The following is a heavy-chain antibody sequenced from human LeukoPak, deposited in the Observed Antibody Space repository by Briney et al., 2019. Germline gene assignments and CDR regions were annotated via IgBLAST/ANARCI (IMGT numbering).Heavy chain of an antibody. CDR1: GFTFSSYA. Sequence: GGSLRLSCAASGFTFSSYAMHWVRQAPGKGLEWVAVISYDGSNKYYADSVKGRFTISRDNSKNTLYLQMNSLRAEDTAVYYCARQSITGTTRHFDYWGQGTLVTVSS. V-gene: IGHV3-30*04. D-gene: IGHD1-14*01. CDR3: ARQSITGTTRHFDY. J-gene: IGHJ4*02. CDR2: ISYDGSNK.